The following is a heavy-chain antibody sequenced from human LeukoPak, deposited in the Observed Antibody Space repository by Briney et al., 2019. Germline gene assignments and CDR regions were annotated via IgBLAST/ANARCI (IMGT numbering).Heavy chain of an antibody. CDR3: AKVYSSSWYSYYYFDY. CDR2: IYSGGST. J-gene: IGHJ4*02. CDR1: GFTFNDYA. V-gene: IGHV3-NL1*01. Sequence: GRSLRLSCAASGFTFNDYAMHWVRQAPGKGLEWVSVIYSGGSTYYADSVKGRFTISRDNSKNTLYLQMNSLRAEDTAVYYCAKVYSSSWYSYYYFDYWGQGTLVTVSS. D-gene: IGHD6-13*01.